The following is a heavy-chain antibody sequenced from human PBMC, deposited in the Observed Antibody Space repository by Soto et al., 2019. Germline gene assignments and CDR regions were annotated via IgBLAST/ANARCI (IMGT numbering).Heavy chain of an antibody. D-gene: IGHD3-3*02. J-gene: IGHJ4*02. Sequence: PSETLSLTCAVDGGSFSDDYWSWIRQPPGKGLEWIGEINHSGSTNYNPSLKSRVTMSVDTSKNQFSLQLTSVTAADTAVYYCARDLEGQLGDYWGRGTLVTVSS. CDR1: GGSFSDDY. CDR2: INHSGST. CDR3: ARDLEGQLGDY. V-gene: IGHV4-34*01.